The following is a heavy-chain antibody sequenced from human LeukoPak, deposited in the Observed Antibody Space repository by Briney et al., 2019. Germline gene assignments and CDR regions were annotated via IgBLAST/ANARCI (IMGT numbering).Heavy chain of an antibody. CDR3: TKGGSYAPLDY. Sequence: GGSLRLSCAASGFTFSSSAMTWVRQAPGKGLEWVSAISDSGGSTIYTDSVKGRFTISRDNSKDTLYLQMNTLRAEDTAVYYCTKGGSYAPLDYWGQGTLVTVSS. D-gene: IGHD1-26*01. CDR1: GFTFSSSA. J-gene: IGHJ4*02. CDR2: ISDSGGST. V-gene: IGHV3-23*01.